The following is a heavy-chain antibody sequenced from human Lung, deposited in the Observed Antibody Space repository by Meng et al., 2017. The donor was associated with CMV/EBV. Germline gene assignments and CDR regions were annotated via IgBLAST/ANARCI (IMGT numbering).Heavy chain of an antibody. V-gene: IGHV1-46*01. CDR3: ARDLVGYDAVDV. Sequence: ASVKVSCKASGYTFITYYIHWVRQAPGQGLEWMGRINPDGGTTTYSQKFQGGVTLTSDTSTNTVYMELSRLRYEDTAVYYCARDLVGYDAVDVWGQGTMVTVSS. J-gene: IGHJ3*01. D-gene: IGHD3-22*01. CDR2: INPDGGTT. CDR1: GYTFITYY.